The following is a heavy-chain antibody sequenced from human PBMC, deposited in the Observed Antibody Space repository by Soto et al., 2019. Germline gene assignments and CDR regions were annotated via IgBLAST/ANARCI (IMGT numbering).Heavy chain of an antibody. Sequence: SETLSLTCAVYGGSFSGYYWSLIRPPPGKGLEWIGEINHSGSTNYNPSLKSRVTISVDTSKNQFSLKLSSVTAADTAVYYCARGYCSSTSCYASSYYYYYYMDVWGKGTTVTVSS. CDR1: GGSFSGYY. CDR3: ARGYCSSTSCYASSYYYYYYMDV. J-gene: IGHJ6*03. CDR2: INHSGST. D-gene: IGHD2-2*01. V-gene: IGHV4-34*01.